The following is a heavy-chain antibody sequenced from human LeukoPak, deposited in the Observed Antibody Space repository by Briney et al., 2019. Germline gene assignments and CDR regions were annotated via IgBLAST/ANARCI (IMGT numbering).Heavy chain of an antibody. V-gene: IGHV3-21*05. CDR3: ARDVWDIVVVPAAMPFGMDV. Sequence: GGSLRLSCAASGFTFSSYSMNWVRQAPGKGLEWVSYISSSSSYIYYADSVKGRFTISRDNAKNSLYLQMNSLRAEDTAVYYCARDVWDIVVVPAAMPFGMDVWGQGTTVTVSS. CDR2: ISSSSSYI. J-gene: IGHJ6*02. CDR1: GFTFSSYS. D-gene: IGHD2-2*01.